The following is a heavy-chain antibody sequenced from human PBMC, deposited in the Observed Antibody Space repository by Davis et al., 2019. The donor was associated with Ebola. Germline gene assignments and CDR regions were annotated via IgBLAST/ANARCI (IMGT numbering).Heavy chain of an antibody. V-gene: IGHV4-34*01. Sequence: SQTLSLTCAVYGGSFSGYYWSWIRQPPGKGLEWIGEINHRGSTNYNPSLKSRVTISVDTSKNQFSLKLSSVTAADTAVYYCARDSGYSWGIDYWGQGTLVTVSS. CDR3: ARDSGYSWGIDY. CDR2: INHRGST. D-gene: IGHD5-18*01. J-gene: IGHJ4*02. CDR1: GGSFSGYY.